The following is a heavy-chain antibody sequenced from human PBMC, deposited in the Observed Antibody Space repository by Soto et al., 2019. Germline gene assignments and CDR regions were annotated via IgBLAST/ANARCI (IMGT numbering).Heavy chain of an antibody. CDR3: ASQTTGDITSGDIVVVPAKILNYWFDP. V-gene: IGHV4-39*01. D-gene: IGHD2-2*01. J-gene: IGHJ5*02. CDR2: IYYSGST. CDR1: EGSIGGSGGY. Sequence: PSETNCVTCSVAEGSIGGSGGYWGWIRQPPGKGLEWIGSIYYSGSTYYNPSLKSRVTISVDTSKNQFSLKLSSVTAADTAVYYCASQTTGDITSGDIVVVPAKILNYWFDPWGQGTLVTVSS.